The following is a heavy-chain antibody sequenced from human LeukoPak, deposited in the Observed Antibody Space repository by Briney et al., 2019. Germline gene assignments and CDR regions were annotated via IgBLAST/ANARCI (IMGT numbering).Heavy chain of an antibody. J-gene: IGHJ6*02. V-gene: IGHV4-59*01. Sequence: SETLCLTCTVSGGSISSYNWSWIRQPPGKGLEWIGYISYSGSTNCNPSLKSRVTISVDTSKHQFSLKLSSVTAADTAVYYCARFPTTGYSSGWYLKMIASALGYMDVWGQGTTVTVSS. D-gene: IGHD6-19*01. CDR2: ISYSGST. CDR1: GGSISSYN. CDR3: ARFPTTGYSSGWYLKMIASALGYMDV.